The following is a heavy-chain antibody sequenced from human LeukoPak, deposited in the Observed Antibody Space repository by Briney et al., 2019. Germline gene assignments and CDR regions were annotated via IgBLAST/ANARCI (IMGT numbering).Heavy chain of an antibody. V-gene: IGHV3-20*04. CDR3: ARPTLGYCTNGVCYPYYFDY. CDR2: INWNGGST. Sequence: GGSLRLSCAASGFTFDDYGMSWVRQAPGKGLEWVSGINWNGGSTGYADSVKGRFTISRDNAKNSLYLQMNSPRAEDTALYYCARPTLGYCTNGVCYPYYFDYWGQGTLVTVSS. J-gene: IGHJ4*02. D-gene: IGHD2-8*01. CDR1: GFTFDDYG.